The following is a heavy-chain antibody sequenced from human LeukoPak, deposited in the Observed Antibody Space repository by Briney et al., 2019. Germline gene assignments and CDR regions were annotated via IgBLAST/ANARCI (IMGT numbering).Heavy chain of an antibody. CDR2: IWYDGSNK. CDR1: GFTFSNYG. V-gene: IGHV3-33*06. J-gene: IGHJ4*02. D-gene: IGHD6-6*01. Sequence: GGSLRLSCAASGFTFSNYGMHCVRQAPGKGLEWVAVIWYDGSNKYYADSVKGRFTISRDNSKNTLYLQMNSLRAEDTAVYYCAQGLYSTSSVIGYWGQGTLVTVSS. CDR3: AQGLYSTSSVIGY.